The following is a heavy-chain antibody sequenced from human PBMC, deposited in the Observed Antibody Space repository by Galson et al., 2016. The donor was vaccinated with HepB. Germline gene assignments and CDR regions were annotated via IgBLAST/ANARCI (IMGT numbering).Heavy chain of an antibody. V-gene: IGHV3-9*01. CDR3: AKERRRYGAGHYYGLDV. J-gene: IGHJ6*04. Sequence: SLRLSCAASGFSFGDYAMHWVRQAPGRGLEWVSGINWNSGTIDYADSVKGRFTISRDNAKKSLYLQMNSLRLEDPAFYYGAKERRRYGAGHYYGLDVWGIGTTVTVSS. CDR1: GFSFGDYA. CDR2: INWNSGTI. D-gene: IGHD4/OR15-4a*01.